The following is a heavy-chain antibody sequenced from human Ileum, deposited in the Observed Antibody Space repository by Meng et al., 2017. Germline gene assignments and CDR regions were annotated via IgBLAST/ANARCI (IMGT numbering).Heavy chain of an antibody. D-gene: IGHD6-13*01. V-gene: IGHV2-5*02. Sequence: QITLKESGPTRVKPTGTLTLTCTFAGFSLSTSGVGVGWIRQPPGKALEWLVVIYWDNDKRYSPSLKSRLTITKDTAKNQVVLAMTNMDPADTATYYCAHRSSYSSTWDTPIFDYWGQGTLVTVSS. CDR2: IYWDNDK. CDR1: GFSLSTSGVG. CDR3: AHRSSYSSTWDTPIFDY. J-gene: IGHJ4*02.